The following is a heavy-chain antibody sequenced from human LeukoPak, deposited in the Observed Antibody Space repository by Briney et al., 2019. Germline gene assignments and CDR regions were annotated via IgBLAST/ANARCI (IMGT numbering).Heavy chain of an antibody. V-gene: IGHV3-66*01. CDR2: IYSGGST. J-gene: IGHJ4*02. D-gene: IGHD6-13*01. CDR1: GFTVSSNY. CDR3: ARALYSSSWYQGDYFDY. Sequence: PGGSLRLSCAASGFTVSSNYMSWVRQAPGKGLEWVSVIYSGGSTYYADSVKGRSTISRDNSKNTLYLQMNSLRVEDTAVYYCARALYSSSWYQGDYFDYWGQGTLVTVSS.